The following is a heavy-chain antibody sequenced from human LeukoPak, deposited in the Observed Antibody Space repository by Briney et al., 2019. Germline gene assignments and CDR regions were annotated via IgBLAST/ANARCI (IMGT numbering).Heavy chain of an antibody. CDR2: IYYSGST. J-gene: IGHJ4*02. CDR3: ARHYGDTYPSLVYYFDY. Sequence: SETLSLACTVSGGSISSSSYYWGWIRQPPGKGLEWIGSIYYSGSTYYNPSLKSRVTISVDTSKNQFSLKLSSVTAADTAVYYCARHYGDTYPSLVYYFDYWGQGTLVTVSS. CDR1: GGSISSSSYY. D-gene: IGHD4-17*01. V-gene: IGHV4-39*01.